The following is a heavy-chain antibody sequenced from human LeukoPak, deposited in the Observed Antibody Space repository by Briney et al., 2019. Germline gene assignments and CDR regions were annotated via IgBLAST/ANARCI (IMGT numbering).Heavy chain of an antibody. CDR3: AGITLYDILTGFHLEGWFDP. CDR1: GGSISSSSYY. CDR2: IYYSGST. D-gene: IGHD3-9*01. V-gene: IGHV4-39*01. J-gene: IGHJ5*02. Sequence: PSETLSLTCTVSGGSISSSSYYWGWIRQPPGKGLEWIGSIYYSGSTYYNPSLKSRVTISVDTSKNQFSLKLSSVTAADTAVYFCAGITLYDILTGFHLEGWFDPWGRGTLVTVSS.